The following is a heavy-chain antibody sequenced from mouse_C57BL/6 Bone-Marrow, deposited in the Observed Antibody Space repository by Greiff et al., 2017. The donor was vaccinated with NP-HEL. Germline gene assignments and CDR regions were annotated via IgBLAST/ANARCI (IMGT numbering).Heavy chain of an antibody. D-gene: IGHD1-1*01. CDR1: GYTFTDYN. CDR3: ARSIITTVVGLDY. V-gene: IGHV1-18*01. CDR2: INPNNGGT. J-gene: IGHJ2*01. Sequence: EVHLVESGPELVKPGASVEIPCKASGYTFTDYNMDWVKQSHGKSLEWIGDINPNNGGTIYNQKFKGKATLTVDKSSSTAYLELRSLTSEDTAVYYCARSIITTVVGLDYWGQGTTLTVAS.